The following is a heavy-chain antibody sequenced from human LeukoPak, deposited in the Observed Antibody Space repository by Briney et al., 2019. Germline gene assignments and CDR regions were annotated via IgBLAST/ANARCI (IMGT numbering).Heavy chain of an antibody. CDR2: VSSGFHA. V-gene: IGHV3-13*01. Sequence: PGGSLRLSCTASGFTLGSHDTHWVRQSPGQGLEWVAAVSSGFHAFFADSVQGRFTVSREDARNSLYLQMNSLRAGDTAVYYCVREARGYHYTYFDYWGQGTPVIVSS. J-gene: IGHJ4*02. CDR3: VREARGYHYTYFDY. D-gene: IGHD5-18*01. CDR1: GFTLGSHD.